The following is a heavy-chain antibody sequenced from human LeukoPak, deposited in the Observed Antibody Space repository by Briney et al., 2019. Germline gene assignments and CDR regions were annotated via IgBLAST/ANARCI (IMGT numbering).Heavy chain of an antibody. J-gene: IGHJ4*02. V-gene: IGHV1-69*06. D-gene: IGHD5-12*01. CDR2: IIPIFGTA. CDR1: GGTFSSYA. CDR3: ASFGGYSGYDGTFDY. Sequence: SVKVSCKASGGTFSSYAISWVRQAPGQGLEWMGGIIPIFGTANYAQKFQGRVTITADKSTSTAYMELSSLRSEDTAVYYCASFGGYSGYDGTFDYWGQGTLVTVSS.